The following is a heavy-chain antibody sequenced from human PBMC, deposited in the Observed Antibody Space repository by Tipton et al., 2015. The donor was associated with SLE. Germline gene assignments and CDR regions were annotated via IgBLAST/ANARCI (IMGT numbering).Heavy chain of an antibody. CDR3: AREDSSGWVDY. V-gene: IGHV4-34*01. D-gene: IGHD6-19*01. Sequence: TLSLTCAVYGGSFSGYYWGWIRQPPGKGLEWIGEINHSGSTNYNPSLKSRVTISVDTSKNQFSLKLSSVTAADTAVYYCAREDSSGWVDYWGQGTLVTVSS. CDR1: GGSFSGYY. J-gene: IGHJ4*02. CDR2: INHSGST.